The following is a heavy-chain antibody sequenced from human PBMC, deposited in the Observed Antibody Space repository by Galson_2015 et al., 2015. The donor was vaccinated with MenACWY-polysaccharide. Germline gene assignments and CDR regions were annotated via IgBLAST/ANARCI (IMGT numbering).Heavy chain of an antibody. CDR2: IQDDGSNK. Sequence: SLRLSCAVSGSIFRTSGMPWVRQAPGKGLEWVAVIQDDGSNKVYADSVKGRFTISRDNSKNTVFLEMNNLGVEDTAVYYCAREGSRIVFHAFDIWGQGTMVTVSS. CDR1: GSIFRTSG. J-gene: IGHJ3*02. V-gene: IGHV3-33*01. D-gene: IGHD2-2*01. CDR3: AREGSRIVFHAFDI.